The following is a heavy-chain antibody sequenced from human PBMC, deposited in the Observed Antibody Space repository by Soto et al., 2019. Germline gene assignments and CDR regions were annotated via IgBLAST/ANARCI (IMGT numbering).Heavy chain of an antibody. J-gene: IGHJ6*02. V-gene: IGHV3-21*01. CDR3: ARDFQPRHPWYPDLQDYYYYGMDV. CDR2: ISSSSSYI. Sequence: PGGSLRLSCAASGFTFSSYSMNWVRQAPGKGLEWVSSISSSSSYIYYADSVKGRFTISRDNAKNSLYLQMNSLRAEDTAVYYCARDFQPRHPWYPDLQDYYYYGMDVWGQGTTVTVSS. D-gene: IGHD6-13*01. CDR1: GFTFSSYS.